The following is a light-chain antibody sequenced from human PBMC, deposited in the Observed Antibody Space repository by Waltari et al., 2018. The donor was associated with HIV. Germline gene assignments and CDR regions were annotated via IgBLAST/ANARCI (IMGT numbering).Light chain of an antibody. CDR2: WAS. V-gene: IGKV4-1*01. J-gene: IGKJ4*01. CDR3: QQYYSLGPT. CDR1: RTIVYSSDNRNC. Sequence: DIVMTQSPHSLAVSLGERATINCRSSRTIVYSSDNRNCLAWYQQKPGQPPKVLIYWASTRASGVPDRFSGSGSGTNFSLTISTLQPDDVALYYCQQYYSLGPTFGGGTKVEIK.